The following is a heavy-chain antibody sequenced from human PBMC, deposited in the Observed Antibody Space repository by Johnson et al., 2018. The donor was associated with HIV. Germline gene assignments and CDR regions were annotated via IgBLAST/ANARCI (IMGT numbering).Heavy chain of an antibody. Sequence: VQLVESGGGLVQPGRSLRLSCAASGFTFDDYAMHWVRQAPGKGLEWVSGISWNSGSIGYADSVKGRFTISRDNAKNSLYLQMNSLRAEDTALYYCAKDIVVVPAVRNAFDIWGQGTMVTVSS. CDR3: AKDIVVVPAVRNAFDI. J-gene: IGHJ3*02. D-gene: IGHD2-2*01. CDR2: ISWNSGSI. V-gene: IGHV3-9*01. CDR1: GFTFDDYA.